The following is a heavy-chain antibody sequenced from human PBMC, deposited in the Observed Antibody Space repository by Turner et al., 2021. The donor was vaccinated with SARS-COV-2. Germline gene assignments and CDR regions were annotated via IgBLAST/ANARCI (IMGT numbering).Heavy chain of an antibody. CDR1: GGSLSGYY. J-gene: IGHJ4*02. CDR3: ARGDGPRKSGVV. V-gene: IGHV4-34*01. D-gene: IGHD3-3*01. Sequence: QVQLQQWGAGPLKPSETLSLICAVNGGSLSGYYWTWLRQPPGKGLGWIGEVNPYGTTYYSPSLKSRVSMSVDTSKNQFSLKLNSVTAADTAFYYCARGDGPRKSGVVWGQGTLVTVSS. CDR2: VNPYGTT.